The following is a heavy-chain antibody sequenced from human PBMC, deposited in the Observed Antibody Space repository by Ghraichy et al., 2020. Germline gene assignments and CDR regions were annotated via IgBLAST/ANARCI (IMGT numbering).Heavy chain of an antibody. CDR1: GGSISSYY. CDR3: ARRGSASYPFDY. V-gene: IGHV4-59*01. CDR2: IYYSGST. J-gene: IGHJ4*02. Sequence: GSLRLSCTVSGGSISSYYWSWIRQPPGKGLEWIGYIYYSGSTNYNPSLKSRVTISVDTSKNQFSLKLSSVTAADTAVYYCARRGSASYPFDYWGQGTLVTVSS. D-gene: IGHD1-26*01.